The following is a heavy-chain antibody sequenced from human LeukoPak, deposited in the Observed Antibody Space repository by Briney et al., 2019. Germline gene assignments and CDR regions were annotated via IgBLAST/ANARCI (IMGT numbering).Heavy chain of an antibody. CDR1: GGSISSSSYY. D-gene: IGHD1/OR15-1a*01. CDR3: AGHPLSNNNHRFDP. V-gene: IGHV4-39*01. J-gene: IGHJ5*02. CDR2: IYYSGSS. Sequence: SETLSLTCVVSGGSISSSSYYWGWIRQPPGKGLEWIGSIYYSGSSYYNPSLKSRVTISVDTSKNQFSLKLYSVTAADTAVYYCAGHPLSNNNHRFDPWGQGTLVTVSS.